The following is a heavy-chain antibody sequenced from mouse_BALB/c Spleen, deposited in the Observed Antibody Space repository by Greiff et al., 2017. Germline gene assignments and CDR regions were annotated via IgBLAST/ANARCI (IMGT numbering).Heavy chain of an antibody. V-gene: IGHV1-5*01. CDR1: GYTFTSYW. Sequence: VQLQQSGTVLARPGASVKMSCKASGYTFTSYWMHWVKQRPGQGLEWIGAIYPGNSDTSYNQKFKGKAKLTAVTSTSTAYMELSSLTNEDSAVYYCTREGIHPRYFDYWGQGTTRTVSS. CDR3: TREGIHPRYFDY. CDR2: IYPGNSDT. J-gene: IGHJ2*01.